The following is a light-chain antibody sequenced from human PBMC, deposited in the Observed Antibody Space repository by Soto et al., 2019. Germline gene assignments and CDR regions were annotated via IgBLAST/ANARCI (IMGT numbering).Light chain of an antibody. Sequence: EIGLTQSPGTLSLSQGERATLSCRASLSVSSSYLAWYQQKPGQAPRLLIYGASSRATGIPDRFSGSGSGTDFTLTISRLEPEDSAVYYCQQYHTSRTFGQGTKVDI. CDR2: GAS. CDR1: LSVSSSY. J-gene: IGKJ1*01. CDR3: QQYHTSRT. V-gene: IGKV3-20*01.